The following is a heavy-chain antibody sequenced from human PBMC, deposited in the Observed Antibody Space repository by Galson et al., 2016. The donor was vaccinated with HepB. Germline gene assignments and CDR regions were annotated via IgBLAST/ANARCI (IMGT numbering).Heavy chain of an antibody. CDR1: GGSLSGYY. CDR2: IYHSGTT. D-gene: IGHD3-3*01. CDR3: ARSLTIFGVVINAFDL. J-gene: IGHJ3*01. V-gene: IGHV4-34*01. Sequence: SETLSLTCGVYGGSLSGYYWSWIRQPPGKGLEWIGEIYHSGTTYYNPSLTSRLTISIDKSKNNFSLKLYSVTAADTAVYYCARSLTIFGVVINAFDLWGQGTPVTVSS.